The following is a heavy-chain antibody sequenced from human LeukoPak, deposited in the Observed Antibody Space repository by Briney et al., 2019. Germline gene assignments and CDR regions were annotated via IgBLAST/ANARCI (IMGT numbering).Heavy chain of an antibody. D-gene: IGHD2-2*01. Sequence: GGSLRLSCAASGFTFSSYAMSWVRQAPGKGLEWVSAIVGSGAITYYADSVKGRFTISRDNSKNTLYLQMNSLRAEDTAVYYCGKDGPDIVVVPAAIDYWGQGTLVTVSS. J-gene: IGHJ4*02. CDR2: IVGSGAIT. CDR3: GKDGPDIVVVPAAIDY. V-gene: IGHV3-23*01. CDR1: GFTFSSYA.